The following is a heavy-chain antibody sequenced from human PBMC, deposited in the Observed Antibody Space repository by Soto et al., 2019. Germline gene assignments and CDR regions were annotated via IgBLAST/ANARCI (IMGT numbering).Heavy chain of an antibody. J-gene: IGHJ4*02. CDR1: EFTFSSYW. CDR2: IKQDGSEK. D-gene: IGHD6-19*01. Sequence: EVPLVESGGGLVQAGGSLRLSCEASEFTFSSYWMSWVRQAPGKGLEWVANIKQDGSEKYYVDSVKGRFTISRDNAKNSLFLQLNSLRAEDTALYYCARDRPEAGRSVFDYWGQGTLVTVSS. V-gene: IGHV3-7*01. CDR3: ARDRPEAGRSVFDY.